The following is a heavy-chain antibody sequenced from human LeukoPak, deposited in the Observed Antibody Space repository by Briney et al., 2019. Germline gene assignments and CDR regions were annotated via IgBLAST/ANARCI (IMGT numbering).Heavy chain of an antibody. D-gene: IGHD3-16*02. J-gene: IGHJ3*02. CDR1: GYTFTSYD. CDR2: MNPNSGNT. V-gene: IGHV1-8*03. Sequence: ASVKVSCKASGYTFTSYDINWVRQATGQGLEWMGWMNPNSGNTGYAQKFQGRVTITRNTSISTAYMELSSLRSEDTAVYYCALITFGGVIGKLMAFDIWGQGTMVTVSS. CDR3: ALITFGGVIGKLMAFDI.